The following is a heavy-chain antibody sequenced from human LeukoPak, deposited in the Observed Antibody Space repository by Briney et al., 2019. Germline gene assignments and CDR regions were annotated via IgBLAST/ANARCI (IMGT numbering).Heavy chain of an antibody. Sequence: GGSLRLSCAASGFTFSSYAMSWVRQAPGKGLEWVLAISGSGGSTYYADSVKGRFTISRDNSKNTLYLQMNSLRAEDTAVYYCAKGGRIVGATFVDYWGQGTLVTVSS. CDR2: ISGSGGST. CDR1: GFTFSSYA. CDR3: AKGGRIVGATFVDY. J-gene: IGHJ4*02. V-gene: IGHV3-23*01. D-gene: IGHD1-26*01.